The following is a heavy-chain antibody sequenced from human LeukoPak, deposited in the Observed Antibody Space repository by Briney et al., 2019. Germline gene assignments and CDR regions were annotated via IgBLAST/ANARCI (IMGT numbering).Heavy chain of an antibody. Sequence: SGTLSLTCAVSGGSISSSNWWSWVRQPPGKGLEWIGEIYHSGSTNYNPSLKSRVTISVDKSKNQFSLKLSSVTAADTAVYYCARGEINASIAHWYFDLWGRGTLVTVSS. CDR3: ARGEINASIAHWYFDL. J-gene: IGHJ2*01. D-gene: IGHD6-6*01. V-gene: IGHV4-4*02. CDR1: GGSISSSNW. CDR2: IYHSGST.